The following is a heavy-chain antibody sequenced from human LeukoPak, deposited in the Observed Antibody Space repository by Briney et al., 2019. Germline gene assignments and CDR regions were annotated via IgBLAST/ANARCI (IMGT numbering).Heavy chain of an antibody. Sequence: ASVKVSCKASGYTFTSYGTSWVRQAPGQGLEWMGWISAYNGNTNYTQKLQGRVTMTTDTSTSTAYMALRSLRSDDTAVYYCARDLGYCSGGSCYSFSYWGQGTLVTVSS. J-gene: IGHJ4*02. D-gene: IGHD2-15*01. CDR3: ARDLGYCSGGSCYSFSY. CDR2: ISAYNGNT. V-gene: IGHV1-18*04. CDR1: GYTFTSYG.